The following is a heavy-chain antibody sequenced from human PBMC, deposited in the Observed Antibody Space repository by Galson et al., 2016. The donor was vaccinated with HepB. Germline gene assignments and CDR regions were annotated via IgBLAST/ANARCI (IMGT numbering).Heavy chain of an antibody. D-gene: IGHD5-18*01. Sequence: SLRLSCAASGFTFRTHAVHWVRQAPGKGLEWVGDSKYYPDSVTGRFTISRDNSKDTLYLQMNSLRAEDTAVYYCAKDGGYTYALGYWGRGTLVTVSS. CDR2: SK. V-gene: IGHV3-30*04. CDR3: AKDGGYTYALGY. CDR1: GFTFRTHA. J-gene: IGHJ4*02.